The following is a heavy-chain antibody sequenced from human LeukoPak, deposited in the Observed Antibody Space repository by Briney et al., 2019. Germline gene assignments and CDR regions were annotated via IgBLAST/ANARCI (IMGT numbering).Heavy chain of an antibody. CDR1: GFTFSTYA. Sequence: GRSLRLSCAASGFTFSTYAMHWVRQAPGKGLEWVAFIWPDGSKKYYADSVKGRFAISRENSKNTVYLQMNDLRPEDTALYFCTKISSSAESNFDYWGQGTLLTVSS. CDR3: TKISSSAESNFDY. V-gene: IGHV3-33*06. J-gene: IGHJ4*02. CDR2: IWPDGSKK. D-gene: IGHD6-25*01.